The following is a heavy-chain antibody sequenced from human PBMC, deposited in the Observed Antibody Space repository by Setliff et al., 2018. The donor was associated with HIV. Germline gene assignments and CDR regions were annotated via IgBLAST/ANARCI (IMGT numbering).Heavy chain of an antibody. Sequence: ASVKVSCKDSGYTSTGSYMHWVRQAPGQGLEWMGWISAYNGNTNYAQRLQGRVTMTTATSTSTAYMELSSLRSDATAVYYCARDVWAAAGDTFDYWGQGTLVTVSS. V-gene: IGHV1-18*04. D-gene: IGHD6-13*01. CDR2: ISAYNGNT. J-gene: IGHJ4*02. CDR3: ARDVWAAAGDTFDY. CDR1: GYTSTGSY.